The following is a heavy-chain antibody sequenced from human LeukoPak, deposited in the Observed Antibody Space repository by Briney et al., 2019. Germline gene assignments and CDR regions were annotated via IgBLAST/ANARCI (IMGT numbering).Heavy chain of an antibody. Sequence: GGSLRLSCAASGFTFSSYAVSWVCQAPEKGLEWVSAISGSGGSTYYADSVKGRFTISRDNSKNTLYLQMNSLRAEDTAVYYCAKDSSSWGAFDIWGQGTMVTVSS. V-gene: IGHV3-23*01. D-gene: IGHD6-13*01. CDR2: ISGSGGST. CDR3: AKDSSSWGAFDI. J-gene: IGHJ3*02. CDR1: GFTFSSYA.